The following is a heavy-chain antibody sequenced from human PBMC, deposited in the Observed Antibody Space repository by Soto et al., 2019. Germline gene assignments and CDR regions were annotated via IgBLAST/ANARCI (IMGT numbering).Heavy chain of an antibody. CDR3: SRHGVNSPFRF. J-gene: IGHJ3*01. V-gene: IGHV4-39*01. CDR1: GDSISASTYY. CDR2: IYYDGTT. Sequence: ASETLSLTCIVSGDSISASTYYWGWVRQPPGEGPEWIGSIYYDGTTYSNPSLKSRVSLFVDTSRNQFSLKLTSVTAADTAVYYCSRHGVNSPFRFWGQGTMVTVSS. D-gene: IGHD3-3*01.